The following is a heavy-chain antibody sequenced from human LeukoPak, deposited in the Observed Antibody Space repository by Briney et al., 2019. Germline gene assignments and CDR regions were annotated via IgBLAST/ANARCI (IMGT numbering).Heavy chain of an antibody. CDR3: ARGGGYYGIDY. J-gene: IGHJ4*02. Sequence: GGSLRLSCAASGFTFSSYAMSWVRQAPGKGLEWVSAISGSGGSTYYADSVKGRFTISRDNSRNRLNLQMNSLRSEDTAIYYCARGGGYYGIDYWGQGTLVTVSS. CDR2: ISGSGGST. CDR1: GFTFSSYA. V-gene: IGHV3-23*01. D-gene: IGHD1-26*01.